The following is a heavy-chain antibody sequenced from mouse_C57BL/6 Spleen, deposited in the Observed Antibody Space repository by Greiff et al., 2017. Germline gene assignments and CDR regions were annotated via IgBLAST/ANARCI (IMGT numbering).Heavy chain of an antibody. CDR2: IDPSDSYT. Sequence: QVQLQQPGAELVKPGASVKLSCKASGYTFTSYWMQWVKQRPGQGLEWIGEIDPSDSYTNYNQKFKGKATLTVDTSSSTAYMQLSSLTSEDSAVYYCARSPYYGSSDGFAYWGQGTLVTVSA. CDR3: ARSPYYGSSDGFAY. CDR1: GYTFTSYW. D-gene: IGHD1-1*01. V-gene: IGHV1-50*01. J-gene: IGHJ3*01.